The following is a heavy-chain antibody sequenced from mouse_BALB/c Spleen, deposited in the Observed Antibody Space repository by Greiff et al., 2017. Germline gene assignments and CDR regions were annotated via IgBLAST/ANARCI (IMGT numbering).Heavy chain of an antibody. J-gene: IGHJ3*01. CDR3: ARDGGYSFAY. V-gene: IGHV7-3*02. CDR2: IRNKANGYTT. D-gene: IGHD2-3*01. Sequence: DVKLVESGGGLVQPGGSLRLSCATSGFTFTDYYMSWVRQPPGKALEWLGFIRNKANGYTTEYSASVKGRFTISRDNSQSILYLQMNTLRAEDSATYYCARDGGYSFAYWGQGTLVTVSA. CDR1: GFTFTDYY.